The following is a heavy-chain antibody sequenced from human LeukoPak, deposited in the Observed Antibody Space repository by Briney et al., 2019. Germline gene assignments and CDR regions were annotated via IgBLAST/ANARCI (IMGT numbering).Heavy chain of an antibody. CDR1: GGSISSYY. D-gene: IGHD6-19*01. Sequence: SETLSLTCTVSGGSISSYYWSWIRQPPGKGLEWIGYIYYSGSTNYNPSLKSRVTISVDTSKNQFSLKLSSVTAADTAVYYCARGVAGYYYHFMDVWGKGTTVTVSS. V-gene: IGHV4-59*01. CDR3: ARGVAGYYYHFMDV. J-gene: IGHJ6*03. CDR2: IYYSGST.